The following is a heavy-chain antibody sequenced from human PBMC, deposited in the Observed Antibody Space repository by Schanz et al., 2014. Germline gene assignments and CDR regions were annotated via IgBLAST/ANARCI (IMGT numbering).Heavy chain of an antibody. J-gene: IGHJ5*01. V-gene: IGHV3-64*04. CDR3: AKQHIVRGVIYLNWFDS. CDR2: ISHDGYST. Sequence: QGQLVESGGGVVQPGKSLRLSCSASGFTFSIYAMHWVRQAPGKGLEYVSAISHDGYSTYYADSVKGRFTISRDNSKNTVHLQMNSLRAEDTAVYYCAKQHIVRGVIYLNWFDSWGQGTLVTVSS. CDR1: GFTFSIYA. D-gene: IGHD3-10*01.